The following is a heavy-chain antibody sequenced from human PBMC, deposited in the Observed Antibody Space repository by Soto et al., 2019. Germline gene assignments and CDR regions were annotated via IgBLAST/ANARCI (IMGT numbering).Heavy chain of an antibody. CDR3: ASRHQLLSHYGSGSYSSFDY. J-gene: IGHJ4*02. Sequence: QVQLQQWGAGLLKPSETLSLTCAVYGGSFSGYYWSWIRQPPGKGLEWIGEINHSGSTNYNPSLKSRVTISVDTSKNQFSLKLSSVTAADTAVYYCASRHQLLSHYGSGSYSSFDYWGQGTLVTVSS. V-gene: IGHV4-34*01. D-gene: IGHD3-10*01. CDR2: INHSGST. CDR1: GGSFSGYY.